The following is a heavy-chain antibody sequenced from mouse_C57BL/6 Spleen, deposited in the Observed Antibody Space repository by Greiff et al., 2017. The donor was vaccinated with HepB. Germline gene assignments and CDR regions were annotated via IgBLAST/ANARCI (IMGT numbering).Heavy chain of an antibody. V-gene: IGHV5-9-1*02. J-gene: IGHJ2*01. CDR3: TRVYYGSNYFDY. D-gene: IGHD1-1*01. CDR1: GFTFSSYA. CDR2: ISSGGDYI. Sequence: DVQLVESGEGLVKPGGSLKLSCAASGFTFSSYAMSWVRQTPEKRLEWVAYISSGGDYIYYADTVKGRFTISRDNARNTLYLQMSSLKSEDTAMYYCTRVYYGSNYFDYWGQGTTLTVSS.